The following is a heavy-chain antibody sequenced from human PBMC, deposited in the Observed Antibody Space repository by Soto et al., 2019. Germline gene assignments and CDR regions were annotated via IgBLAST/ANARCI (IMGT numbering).Heavy chain of an antibody. CDR2: VYYSGST. J-gene: IGHJ4*02. Sequence: QLQLQESGPGLVKPSETLSLTCTVSGGSVSSSSYYWGWVRQPPGKGLEWIGSVYYSGSTYYNPSVESRVTISVDKSKNQFSLKLMSLSAADTALYYCGRLERLATISYYFDYWGQGALVTVSS. CDR3: GRLERLATISYYFDY. CDR1: GGSVSSSSYY. V-gene: IGHV4-39*01. D-gene: IGHD3-9*01.